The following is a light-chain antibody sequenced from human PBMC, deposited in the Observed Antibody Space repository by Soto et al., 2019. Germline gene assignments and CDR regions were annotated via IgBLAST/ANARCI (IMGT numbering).Light chain of an antibody. V-gene: IGKV3-15*01. CDR3: QQFGASLTWT. J-gene: IGKJ1*01. CDR2: RAS. CDR1: QNIYSN. Sequence: IVMTQSPATLSVSPGERATFSCRASQNIYSNIAWYQQRPGQAPRLLIYRASTRATGVPARFSGSGSGTEFTLTISSLQSEDFAVYYCQQFGASLTWTFGQGTKVDIK.